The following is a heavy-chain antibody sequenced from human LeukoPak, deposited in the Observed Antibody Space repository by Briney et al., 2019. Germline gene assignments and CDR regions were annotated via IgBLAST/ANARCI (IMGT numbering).Heavy chain of an antibody. D-gene: IGHD3-16*01. Sequence: GGSLRLSRAASGFTFSSYGMHWVRQAPGKGLEWVAVISYDGSDKFYADSVKGRFTISRDNSKNTLYLQMISLRVEDTAVYYCARDQGAWGYGYNFDYWGQGTLVTVSS. CDR3: ARDQGAWGYGYNFDY. V-gene: IGHV3-30*03. J-gene: IGHJ4*02. CDR1: GFTFSSYG. CDR2: ISYDGSDK.